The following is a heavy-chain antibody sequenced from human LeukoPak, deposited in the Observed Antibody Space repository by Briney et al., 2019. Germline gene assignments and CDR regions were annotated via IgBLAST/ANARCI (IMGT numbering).Heavy chain of an antibody. J-gene: IGHJ6*02. Sequence: PGGSLRLSCAASGFTFSSYSMNWDRQAPGKGLEWVSSISSSSSYIYYADSVKGRFTISRDNAKNSLYLQMNSLRAEDTAVYYCARDDYSNHVRYGMDVWGQGTTVTVSS. V-gene: IGHV3-21*01. D-gene: IGHD4-4*01. CDR2: ISSSSSYI. CDR3: ARDDYSNHVRYGMDV. CDR1: GFTFSSYS.